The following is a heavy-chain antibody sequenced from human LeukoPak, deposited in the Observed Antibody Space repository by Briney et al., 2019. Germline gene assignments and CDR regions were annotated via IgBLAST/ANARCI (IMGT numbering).Heavy chain of an antibody. CDR1: GFTFSSYS. CDR3: ARDWGSTNPYYFDY. CDR2: ISSGSSYI. V-gene: IGHV3-21*01. D-gene: IGHD3-16*01. Sequence: GGALRLSCAASGFTFSSYSMNWVRQAPGKGLEWVSSISSGSSYIYYTDSVKGRFTISRDNAKNSLYLQMNSLRAEDTAVYYCARDWGSTNPYYFDYWGQGTPVTVSS. J-gene: IGHJ4*02.